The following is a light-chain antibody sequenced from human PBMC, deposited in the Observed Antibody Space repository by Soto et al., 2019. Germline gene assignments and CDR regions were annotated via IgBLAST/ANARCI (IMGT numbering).Light chain of an antibody. Sequence: EIVMTQSPTILSVSPGERATLSCRASQSVSSNLAWYQQKPGQAPRLLIYDASKRATDIPDRFIGSGSGTDFTLTISSLESEDFAVYYCQQRSNWPRTFGQGTKVDIK. V-gene: IGKV3-11*01. CDR1: QSVSSN. J-gene: IGKJ1*01. CDR3: QQRSNWPRT. CDR2: DAS.